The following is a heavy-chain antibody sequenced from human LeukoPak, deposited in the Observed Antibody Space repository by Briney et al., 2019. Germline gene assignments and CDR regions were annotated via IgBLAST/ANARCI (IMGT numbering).Heavy chain of an antibody. CDR1: GFTFSNYT. D-gene: IGHD3-10*01. Sequence: GGSLGLSCSASGFTFSNYTMHWVRQAPGKGLEYVSSISSNGGSTYSADSVKGRFTISRDNSKNMLYLQMNSLRAEDTAVYYRAKPYYYGSRSYMDYWGQGTLVTVSS. V-gene: IGHV3-64*04. CDR2: ISSNGGST. J-gene: IGHJ4*02. CDR3: AKPYYYGSRSYMDY.